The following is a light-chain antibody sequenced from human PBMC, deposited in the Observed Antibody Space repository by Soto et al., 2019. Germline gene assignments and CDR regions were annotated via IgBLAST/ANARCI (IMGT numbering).Light chain of an antibody. J-gene: IGKJ4*01. V-gene: IGKV3-11*01. CDR1: QSVSSY. Sequence: EIVMTQSPATLSVSPGERATLSCRASQSVSSYLAWYQQKPGQAPRLLIYDASNRATGIPARFSGSGSGTDFTLTISNLEPEDFAVYYCQQRSNWPPLTFGGGTKVDNK. CDR2: DAS. CDR3: QQRSNWPPLT.